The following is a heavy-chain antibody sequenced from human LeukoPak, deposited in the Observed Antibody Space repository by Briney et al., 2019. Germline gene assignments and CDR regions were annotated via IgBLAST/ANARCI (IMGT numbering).Heavy chain of an antibody. D-gene: IGHD1-26*01. J-gene: IGHJ6*04. CDR1: GFTFRGFL. CDR2: IIADGEYT. Sequence: KTGGSLRPSCEASGFTFRGFLMHWVRQAPGKGLEWVSSIIADGEYTYYAGSVKGRFTISRDNSKNTLTLQMSSLRAEDTALYYCAKRGVQGYMDVWGKGSTVIVSS. V-gene: IGHV3-23*01. CDR3: AKRGVQGYMDV.